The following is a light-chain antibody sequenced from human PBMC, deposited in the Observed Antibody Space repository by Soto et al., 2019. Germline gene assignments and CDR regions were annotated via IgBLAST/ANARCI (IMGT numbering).Light chain of an antibody. V-gene: IGKV1-39*01. CDR3: QQTHSTPWT. J-gene: IGKJ1*01. CDR2: GAS. CDR1: QTITTY. Sequence: DIQMTQSPSSLSASVGDRVTISCRASQTITTYLNWYQQIPGKAPQLLIYGASILQSGVPSRFTGSGSGTDFTLTISSLQPDDFATYHCQQTHSTPWTFGQGTKVEIK.